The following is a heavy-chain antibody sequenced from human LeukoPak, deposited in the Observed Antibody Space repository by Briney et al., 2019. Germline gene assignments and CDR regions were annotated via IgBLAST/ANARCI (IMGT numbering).Heavy chain of an antibody. J-gene: IGHJ4*02. V-gene: IGHV3-48*01. CDR2: ISSSSTI. D-gene: IGHD1-14*01. Sequence: GGSLRLSCAASGFTFRSYSMNWVRQAPGKGLEWVSYISSSSTIYYADSVKGRFTISRDNAKNSLYLQMNSLRAEDTAVYYCARDSPPDYWGQGTLATVSS. CDR3: ARDSPPDY. CDR1: GFTFRSYS.